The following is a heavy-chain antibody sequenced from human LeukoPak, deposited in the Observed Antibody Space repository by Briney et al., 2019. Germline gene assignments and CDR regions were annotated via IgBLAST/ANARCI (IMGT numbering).Heavy chain of an antibody. CDR2: IYPGDSDT. D-gene: IGHD4-17*01. CDR1: GYSFTTYW. J-gene: IGHJ4*02. CDR3: ARQCVTTVTSAICY. Sequence: GESLKISCKVSGYSFTTYWISWVRQMPGKGLEWMGIIYPGDSDTRYSPSFQGQVTISADKSISTAYLQWSSLKASDTAMYYCARQCVTTVTSAICYWGQGTLATVSS. V-gene: IGHV5-51*01.